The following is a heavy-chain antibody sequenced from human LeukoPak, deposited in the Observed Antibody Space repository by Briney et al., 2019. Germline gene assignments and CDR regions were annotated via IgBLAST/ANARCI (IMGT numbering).Heavy chain of an antibody. Sequence: SETLSLTCTVSGGSISSGSYYWSWIRQPAGKGLEWIGRIYTTVITNYNPSLKSRVTISVDTSKNQFSLKLSSVTAADTAVYYCARESGRPFWSGYYNPWGQGTLVTVSS. CDR1: GGSISSGSYY. CDR2: IYTTVIT. CDR3: ARESGRPFWSGYYNP. J-gene: IGHJ5*02. V-gene: IGHV4-61*02. D-gene: IGHD3-3*01.